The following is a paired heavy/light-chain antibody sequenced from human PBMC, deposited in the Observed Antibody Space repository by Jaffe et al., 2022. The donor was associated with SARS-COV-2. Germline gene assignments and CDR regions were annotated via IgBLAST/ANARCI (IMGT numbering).Light chain of an antibody. CDR1: QGISNY. Sequence: DIQMTQSPSSLSASVGDRVTITCRASQGISNYLAWYQQKPGKVPKLLIYAASTLQSGVPSRFSGSGSGTDFTLTISSLQPEDVATYYCQKYNSALLTFGGGTKVEIK. CDR2: AAS. CDR3: QKYNSALLT. J-gene: IGKJ4*01. V-gene: IGKV1-27*01.
Heavy chain of an antibody. D-gene: IGHD3-3*01. Sequence: QVQLVESGGGVVQPGRSLRLSCAASGFTFSSYAMHWVRQAPGKGLEWVAVISYDGSNKYYADSVKGRFTISRDNSKNTLYLQMNSLRAEDTAVYYCARTAEITIFGVVMGPLDYWGQGTLVTVSS. V-gene: IGHV3-30-3*01. CDR2: ISYDGSNK. CDR3: ARTAEITIFGVVMGPLDY. CDR1: GFTFSSYA. J-gene: IGHJ4*02.